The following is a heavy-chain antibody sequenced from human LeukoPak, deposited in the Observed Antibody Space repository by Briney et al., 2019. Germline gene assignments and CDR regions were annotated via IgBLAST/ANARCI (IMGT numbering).Heavy chain of an antibody. CDR2: IYHSGTTYIRST. D-gene: IGHD5-18*01. CDR1: GASMSNYY. J-gene: IGHJ4*02. V-gene: IGHV4-39*07. CDR3: ARAGGYGLIDY. Sequence: SETLSLTCNVSGASMSNYYWVWIRQPPGKGLEWVGSIYHSGTTYIRSTYYNQSLKSRVTISLDTSKNQFSLKVGSMTAADTAVYYCARAGGYGLIDYWGQGTMVTVSS.